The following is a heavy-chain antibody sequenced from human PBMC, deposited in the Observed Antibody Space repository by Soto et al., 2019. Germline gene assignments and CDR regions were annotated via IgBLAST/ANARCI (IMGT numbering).Heavy chain of an antibody. CDR1: GFTFNYYW. D-gene: IGHD2-21*02. J-gene: IGHJ4*02. V-gene: IGHV3-74*01. CDR3: ARGGDPDY. Sequence: EVQLVESGGGLVQPGGSLRLSCVASGFTFNYYWMHWVRQAPGKGLVWVSRIQSDGSSPDYVDSVKGRFTISRDNAKNTLYLQMNKPRAEATAVYYCARGGDPDYWGQGTLVTVSS. CDR2: IQSDGSSP.